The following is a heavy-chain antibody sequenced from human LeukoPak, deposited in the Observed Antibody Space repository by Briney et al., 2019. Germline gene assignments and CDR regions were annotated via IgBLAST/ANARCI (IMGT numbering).Heavy chain of an antibody. CDR1: GFKFGDYG. D-gene: IGHD6-13*01. CDR2: VNSNGRSA. Sequence: GGSLRLSCAASGFKFGDYGMTWVSQIPGKGLEWVAGVNSNGRSAGYAASVRGRFTISRDNANNFLYVEMASLRLDDTAFYYCSRGYSTRHFPFDSWGQGTLVTVSS. CDR3: SRGYSTRHFPFDS. V-gene: IGHV3-20*04. J-gene: IGHJ4*02.